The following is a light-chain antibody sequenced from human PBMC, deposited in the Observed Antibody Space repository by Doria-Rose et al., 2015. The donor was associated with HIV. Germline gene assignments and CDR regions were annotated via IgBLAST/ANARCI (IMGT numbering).Light chain of an antibody. V-gene: IGKV2-28*01. CDR1: QSLLHTIGYNY. CDR2: LGS. Sequence: LPVTPGQLASISCRSSQSLLHTIGYNYLDWYLQKPGQSPQLLIYLGSNRASGVPDRFSGSGSGTDFTLKISRVEAEDVGVYYCMQALQTPYTFGQGTKLEIK. CDR3: MQALQTPYT. J-gene: IGKJ2*01.